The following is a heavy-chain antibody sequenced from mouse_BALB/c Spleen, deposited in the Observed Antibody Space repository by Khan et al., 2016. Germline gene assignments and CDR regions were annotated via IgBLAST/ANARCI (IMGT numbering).Heavy chain of an antibody. V-gene: IGHV5-6-3*01. CDR1: GFTFSTYA. D-gene: IGHD2-14*01. CDR3: ARVRQAVDY. CDR2: INSNGGST. Sequence: EVELVESGGGLVQPGGSLKLSCAASGFTFSTYAMSWVRQTPDKRLELVATINSNGGSTYYPDNVKGRFTISRDNAKTTLYLQMSSLKSEDTAMYYCARVRQAVDYWGQGTSVTVSS. J-gene: IGHJ4*01.